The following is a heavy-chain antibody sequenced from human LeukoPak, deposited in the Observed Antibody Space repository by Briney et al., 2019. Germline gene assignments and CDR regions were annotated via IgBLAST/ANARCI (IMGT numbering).Heavy chain of an antibody. CDR1: GFTFSSYA. CDR2: ISGSGGST. Sequence: GGSLRLSCASSGFTFSSYAMSWVRQAPGKGLEWVSAISGSGGSTYYADSVKGRLTISRDNSKNTLYLQMNSLRAEDTAVYYCAKASEYYYDSSGYYLVWGQGTLVTVSS. CDR3: AKASEYYYDSSGYYLV. V-gene: IGHV3-23*01. D-gene: IGHD3-22*01. J-gene: IGHJ4*02.